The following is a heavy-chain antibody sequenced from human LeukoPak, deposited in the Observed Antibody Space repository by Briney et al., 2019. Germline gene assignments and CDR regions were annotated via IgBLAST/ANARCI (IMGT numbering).Heavy chain of an antibody. V-gene: IGHV1-2*06. CDR1: GYTFTGYY. J-gene: IGHJ5*02. CDR2: INPNSGGT. Sequence: ASVKVSCKASGYTFTGYYMHWVRQAPGQGLEWMGRINPNSGGTNYAQKFQGRVTMTRDTSISTAYMELSRLRTDHTAVYYCARGGTRYSSSWYWFDPWGQGTLVTVSS. CDR3: ARGGTRYSSSWYWFDP. D-gene: IGHD6-13*01.